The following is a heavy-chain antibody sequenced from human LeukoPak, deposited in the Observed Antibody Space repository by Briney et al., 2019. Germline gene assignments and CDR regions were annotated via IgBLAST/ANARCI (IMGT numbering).Heavy chain of an antibody. CDR2: ITTYNGNT. CDR1: GYTFTSYG. J-gene: IGHJ4*02. V-gene: IGHV1-18*01. D-gene: IGHD6-13*01. Sequence: ASVKVSCKASGYTFTSYGINWVRQAPGQGLEWMGWITTYNGNTNYAQKLQGRVIMTTDTSTSTAYMELRSLRSDDTAVYYCARESPLAASFDYWGQGTLVTVSS. CDR3: ARESPLAASFDY.